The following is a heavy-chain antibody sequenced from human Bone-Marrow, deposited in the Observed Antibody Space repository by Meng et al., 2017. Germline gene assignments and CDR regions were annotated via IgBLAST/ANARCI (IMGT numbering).Heavy chain of an antibody. CDR1: GGSIHSSNW. CDR2: IYHSGST. D-gene: IGHD6-13*01. J-gene: IGHJ4*02. V-gene: IGHV4-4*02. CDR3: ARDGTGGSSSFYY. Sequence: HRQGGGHGPGEPSGSPALTFAVFGGSIHSSNWGRWVRQPPGKGLEWIGEIYHSGSTNYNPSLKSRVTISVDKSKNQFSLKLSSVTAADTAVYYCARDGTGGSSSFYYWGQGTLVTVSS.